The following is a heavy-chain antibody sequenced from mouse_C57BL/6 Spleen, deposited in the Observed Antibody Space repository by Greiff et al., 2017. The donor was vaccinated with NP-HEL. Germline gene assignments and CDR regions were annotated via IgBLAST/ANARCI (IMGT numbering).Heavy chain of an antibody. J-gene: IGHJ1*03. D-gene: IGHD1-1*01. V-gene: IGHV3-3*01. CDR1: GFSINSDCY. CDR2: TFYSGIT. CDR3: ARAGSSYGYFDV. Sequence: EVMLVESGPSLVRPSQTLSLTCTVTGFSINSDCYWIWIRQFPGNKLEYIGYTFYSGITYYNPSLESRTYITRDTSKNQFSLKLSSVTNEDTATYCCARAGSSYGYFDVWGTGTTVTVAS.